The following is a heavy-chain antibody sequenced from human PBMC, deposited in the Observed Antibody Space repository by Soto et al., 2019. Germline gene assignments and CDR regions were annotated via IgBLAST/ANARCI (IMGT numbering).Heavy chain of an antibody. V-gene: IGHV1-46*02. CDR1: GYNFNQYY. CDR3: ARGPDDSDVPRWDY. Sequence: QVQLVQSGAKVRKPGASVRLSCETSGYNFNQYYIHWVRQAPGQGLEWMGIINLRGGTTEYAHKFRGRVTVTGDTSTSTAYMQLSSLRPDDTAVYFCARGPDDSDVPRWDYWGQGTLVTVSS. J-gene: IGHJ4*02. CDR2: INLRGGTT. D-gene: IGHD4-17*01.